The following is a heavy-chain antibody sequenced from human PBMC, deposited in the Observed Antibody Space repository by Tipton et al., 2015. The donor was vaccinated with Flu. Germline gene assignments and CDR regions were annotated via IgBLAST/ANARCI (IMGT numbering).Heavy chain of an antibody. V-gene: IGHV3-74*01. CDR2: INGDGSIV. J-gene: IGHJ4*02. CDR3: ARDFIVAAGKER. Sequence: SLRLSCAASGFSFRDYGMSWVRQAPGKGLVWLSRINGDGSIVTYADSVKGRFTISRDNAKNTVFLQMNSLRAEDTAMYYCARDFIVAAGKERWGPGTLVSVST. CDR1: GFSFRDYG. D-gene: IGHD6-13*01.